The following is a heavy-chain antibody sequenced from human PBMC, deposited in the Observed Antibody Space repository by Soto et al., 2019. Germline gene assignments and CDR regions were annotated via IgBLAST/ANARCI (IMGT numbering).Heavy chain of an antibody. V-gene: IGHV3-23*01. D-gene: IGHD1-26*01. CDR3: VKDEEAGGWDLL. Sequence: HPGGSLRLSCAASGFSFRTHAMTWVRQAPGKGLEWVAAITGSGATAYYAKSVKGRFTISRDNSKNMLSLELNSLRADDTAVYYCVKDEEAGGWDLLWGQGTLVTVSS. J-gene: IGHJ4*02. CDR2: ITGSGATA. CDR1: GFSFRTHA.